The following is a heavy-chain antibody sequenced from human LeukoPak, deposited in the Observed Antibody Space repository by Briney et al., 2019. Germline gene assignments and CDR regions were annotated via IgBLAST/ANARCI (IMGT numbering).Heavy chain of an antibody. J-gene: IGHJ4*02. CDR3: AKVAGDRMDY. CDR1: GYTFSTYG. V-gene: IGHV1-18*01. Sequence: ASVKVSCKASGYTFSTYGFCWVRQAPGHRLEWMGWISANTGKTDYAQKFQGRVTMTTDTSTSTACMELRSLRPDDTAVYYCAKVAGDRMDYWGQGTLLTVSS. D-gene: IGHD6-13*01. CDR2: ISANTGKT.